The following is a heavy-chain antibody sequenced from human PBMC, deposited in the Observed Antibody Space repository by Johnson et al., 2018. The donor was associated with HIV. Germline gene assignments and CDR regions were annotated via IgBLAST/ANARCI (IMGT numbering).Heavy chain of an antibody. D-gene: IGHD3-10*01. V-gene: IGHV3-7*05. CDR1: GFTFSSYW. CDR2: IKQDGSEK. J-gene: IGHJ3*02. Sequence: VQLVESGGGLVQPGGSLRLSCAASGFTFSSYWMSWVRQAPGKGLEWVANIKQDGSEKYYVDSVKGRFTISRDNAKNSLYLQMSSLRVEDTAVYYCARESGHFGVSAFDMWGQGTMVTVSS. CDR3: ARESGHFGVSAFDM.